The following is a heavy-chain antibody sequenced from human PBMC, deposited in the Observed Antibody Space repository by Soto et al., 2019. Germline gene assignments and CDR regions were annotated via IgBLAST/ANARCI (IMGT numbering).Heavy chain of an antibody. CDR2: ISGSGGRT. D-gene: IGHD6-19*01. Sequence: EVQLLDSGGGLVQPGGSLRLSCAASGFTFSSNAMSWARQAPGKGREWVSGISGSGGRTYYADSVKGRFTISRDNSKNTLFLQMNSLRAEDTAIYYCAKVWPSSGWLLDYWGQGTLVTVSS. J-gene: IGHJ4*02. CDR1: GFTFSSNA. V-gene: IGHV3-23*01. CDR3: AKVWPSSGWLLDY.